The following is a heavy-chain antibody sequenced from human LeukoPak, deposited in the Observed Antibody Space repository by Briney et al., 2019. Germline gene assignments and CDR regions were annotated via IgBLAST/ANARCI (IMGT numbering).Heavy chain of an antibody. D-gene: IGHD4-23*01. CDR2: ISSSANTI. Sequence: PGGSLRLSCAASGFTFSDYYMSWIRQAPGKGLEWVSYISSSANTIYYADSVKGRFTISRDNAKNSLYLQMNSLRAEDTAVYYCARAVGKANRYYFDYWGQGTLVTVSS. V-gene: IGHV3-11*04. J-gene: IGHJ4*02. CDR1: GFTFSDYY. CDR3: ARAVGKANRYYFDY.